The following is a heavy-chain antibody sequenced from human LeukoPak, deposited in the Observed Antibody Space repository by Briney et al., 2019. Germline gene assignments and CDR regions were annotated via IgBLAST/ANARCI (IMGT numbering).Heavy chain of an antibody. J-gene: IGHJ4*02. D-gene: IGHD2-21*02. V-gene: IGHV3-30*02. CDR2: VRYDESNK. CDR1: GFTFSSYA. CDR3: AKDFDDFDDY. Sequence: PGGSLRLSCAASGFTFSSYAMHWVRQAPGKGLEWVAFVRYDESNKDYADSVKGRFTISRGNSKNTLYLQMNSLRAEDTAVYYCAKDFDDFDDYWGQGTLVTVSS.